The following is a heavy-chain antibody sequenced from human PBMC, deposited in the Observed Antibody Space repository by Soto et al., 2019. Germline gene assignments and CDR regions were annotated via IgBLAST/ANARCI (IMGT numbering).Heavy chain of an antibody. CDR2: MNPNSGNT. CDR3: ARVLDCSGGSCYES. J-gene: IGHJ4*02. CDR1: GYTFTSYD. V-gene: IGHV1-8*01. Sequence: QVQLVQSGAEVKKPGASVKVSCKASGYTFTSYDINWVRQATGQGLEWMGWMNPNSGNTGYAQKFQGRVTMTRNTSISTAYMELSSLRSEDTAVYYCARVLDCSGGSCYESWGQGTLVTVSS. D-gene: IGHD2-15*01.